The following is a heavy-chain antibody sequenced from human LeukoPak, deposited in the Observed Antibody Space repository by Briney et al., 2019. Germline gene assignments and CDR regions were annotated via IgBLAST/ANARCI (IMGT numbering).Heavy chain of an antibody. Sequence: PSQTLSLTCTVSGGSISSGAYYWGWLRQPPGKGLEWIGYIYYSGSTYYNPSLKSRVTISVDTSKNQFSLKLSSVTAADTAVYYCASVDIVVVPAARGSSSWNYWGQGTLVTVSS. CDR2: IYYSGST. V-gene: IGHV4-30-4*01. CDR3: ASVDIVVVPAARGSSSWNY. D-gene: IGHD2-2*03. CDR1: GGSISSGAYY. J-gene: IGHJ4*02.